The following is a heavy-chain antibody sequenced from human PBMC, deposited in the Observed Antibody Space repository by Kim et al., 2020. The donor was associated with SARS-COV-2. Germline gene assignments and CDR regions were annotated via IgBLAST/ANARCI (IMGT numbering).Heavy chain of an antibody. Sequence: GGSLRLSCAASGFTFDDYAMHWVRQAPGKGLEWVSGISWNSGSIGYVDSVKGRFTISRDNAKNSLYLQMNSLRAEDTALYYCATVQFDYWGQGTLVTVSS. CDR2: ISWNSGSI. CDR3: ATVQFDY. J-gene: IGHJ4*02. V-gene: IGHV3-9*01. D-gene: IGHD6-6*01. CDR1: GFTFDDYA.